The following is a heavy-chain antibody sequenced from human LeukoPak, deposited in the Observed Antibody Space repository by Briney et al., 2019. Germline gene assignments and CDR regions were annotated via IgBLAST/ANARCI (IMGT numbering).Heavy chain of an antibody. V-gene: IGHV1-46*01. CDR2: INPSGGST. CDR3: AKCGVVDAFDI. CDR1: GYTFTSYY. D-gene: IGHD3-16*01. Sequence: GASVKVSCKASGYTFTSYYMHWVRQAPGQGLEWMGIINPSGGSTSYAQKFQGRVTMTRDTSTSTVYMELNSLRAEDTAVYYCAKCGVVDAFDIWGQGTMVTVSS. J-gene: IGHJ3*02.